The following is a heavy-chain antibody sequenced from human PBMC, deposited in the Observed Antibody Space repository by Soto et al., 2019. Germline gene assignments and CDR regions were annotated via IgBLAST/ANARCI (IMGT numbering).Heavy chain of an antibody. Sequence: ASGKVSCKASGYPFSSHGISWVQQAPGQGLGWMGWISAYNGNTNYTQKLQGRVTMTTDTSTSTAYMELRSLRSDDTAVYFCARAGSGYYGYYYYYGMDDWGQGSTVTESS. V-gene: IGHV1-18*01. CDR1: GYPFSSHG. J-gene: IGHJ6*02. CDR3: ARAGSGYYGYYYYYGMDD. D-gene: IGHD3-22*01. CDR2: ISAYNGNT.